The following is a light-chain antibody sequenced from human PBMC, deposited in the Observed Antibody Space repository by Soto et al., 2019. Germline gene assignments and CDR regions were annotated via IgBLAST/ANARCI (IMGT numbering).Light chain of an antibody. Sequence: EIVMTQSPATLSAFPGERITLSSRASQSVGTNVAWYQQKRGQAPRLLIYSVSTRATGIAARFSGSGSGTEFTLTISTLQSKDSAVYYCQQYNNWPPITGGQRTRLEIK. CDR2: SVS. CDR3: QQYNNWPPIT. V-gene: IGKV3-15*01. J-gene: IGKJ5*01. CDR1: QSVGTN.